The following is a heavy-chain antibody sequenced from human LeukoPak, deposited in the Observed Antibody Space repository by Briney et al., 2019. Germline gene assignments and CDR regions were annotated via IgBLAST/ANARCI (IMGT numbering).Heavy chain of an antibody. J-gene: IGHJ4*02. CDR3: ARQPLYYYGSGSPTTFDY. CDR1: GGSIKSNNW. CDR2: IYHSGST. Sequence: PSGTLSLTCAVSGGSIKSNNWWSWVRQPPGKGLEWIGEIYHSGSTNYNPSLESRVTVSVDKSKSQFSLDLSSVTAADTAVYFCARQPLYYYGSGSPTTFDYWGQGTLVTVSS. D-gene: IGHD3-10*01. V-gene: IGHV4-4*02.